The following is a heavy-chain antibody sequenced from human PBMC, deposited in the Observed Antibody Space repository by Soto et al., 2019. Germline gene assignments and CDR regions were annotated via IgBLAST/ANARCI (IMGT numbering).Heavy chain of an antibody. CDR3: ASPSDYSNYYYYGMDV. Sequence: GESLKISCKGSGYSFTSYWIGWVRQMPGKGLEWMGIIYTGDSDTRYSPSFQGQVTISADKSISTAYLQWSSLKASDTAMYYCASPSDYSNYYYYGMDVWGQGTTVTVSS. J-gene: IGHJ6*02. CDR2: IYTGDSDT. V-gene: IGHV5-51*01. D-gene: IGHD4-4*01. CDR1: GYSFTSYW.